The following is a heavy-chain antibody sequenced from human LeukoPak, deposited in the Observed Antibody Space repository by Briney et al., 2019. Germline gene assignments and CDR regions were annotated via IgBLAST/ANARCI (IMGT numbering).Heavy chain of an antibody. CDR3: ARPSYSYGTTAFDY. Sequence: ASVKVSCKASGYTFTGYYMHWVRQAPGQGLEWMGRINPNSGGTNYAQKFQGRVTMTRDTSISTAYMELSRLRSDDTAVYYCARPSYSYGTTAFDYWGQGTLVTVSS. D-gene: IGHD5-18*01. CDR1: GYTFTGYY. V-gene: IGHV1-2*06. CDR2: INPNSGGT. J-gene: IGHJ4*02.